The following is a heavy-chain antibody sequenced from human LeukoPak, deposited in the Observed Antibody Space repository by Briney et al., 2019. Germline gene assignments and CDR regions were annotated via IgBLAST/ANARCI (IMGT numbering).Heavy chain of an antibody. CDR1: GGSISGSGYY. D-gene: IGHD7-27*01. CDR2: IYYSGTT. CDR3: ATGPPLGPGF. V-gene: IGHV4-39*01. Sequence: SETLSLTCTVSGGSISGSGYYWAWIRQPPEKGLEWIGSIYYSGTTYFNPSLKSRITISIDTSKNQFSLKLTSVTAADTAVYYCATGPPLGPGFWGQGTPVTVSS. J-gene: IGHJ4*02.